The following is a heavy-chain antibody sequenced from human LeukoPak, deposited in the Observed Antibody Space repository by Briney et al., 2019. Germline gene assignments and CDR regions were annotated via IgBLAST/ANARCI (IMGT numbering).Heavy chain of an antibody. J-gene: IGHJ4*02. V-gene: IGHV3-21*01. D-gene: IGHD4-17*01. CDR3: TPLRGRTVTDSAY. CDR1: GFTFSSYS. CDR2: ISSSSSYI. Sequence: GGSLRLSCAASGFTFSSYSMNWVRQAPGKGLEWVSSISSSSSYIYYADSVKGRFTISRDNSKNTLFLEMNSLRAEDTAVYYCTPLRGRTVTDSAYWGQGTLVTVSS.